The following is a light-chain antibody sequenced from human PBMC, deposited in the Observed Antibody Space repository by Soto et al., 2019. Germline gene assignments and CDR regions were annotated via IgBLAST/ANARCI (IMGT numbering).Light chain of an antibody. V-gene: IGLV1-44*01. CDR1: SSNIGSNT. J-gene: IGLJ1*01. CDR2: SNN. CDR3: AAWDYSLNGHV. Sequence: QSVLTQPPSASGTPGQRVTISCSGSSSNIGSNTVNWYQQLPGTAPKLPIYSNNQRPSGVPDRFSGSKSGTSASLAISGLQSEDEADYYCAAWDYSLNGHVFGTGTKVTV.